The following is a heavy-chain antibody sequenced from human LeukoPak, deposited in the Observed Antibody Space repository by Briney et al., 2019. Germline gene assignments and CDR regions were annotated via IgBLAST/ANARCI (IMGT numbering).Heavy chain of an antibody. CDR2: IYTSGST. J-gene: IGHJ4*02. D-gene: IGHD4-17*01. V-gene: IGHV4-61*02. CDR3: ARSFSKTTVSGYYFDY. Sequence: PSQTLSLTCTVSGGSISSGSHYWSWIRQPAGKGLEWIGRIYTSGSTNYNPSLKSRVTISVDTSKNQFSLKLSSVTAADTAVYYCARSFSKTTVSGYYFDYWGQGTLVTVSS. CDR1: GGSISSGSHY.